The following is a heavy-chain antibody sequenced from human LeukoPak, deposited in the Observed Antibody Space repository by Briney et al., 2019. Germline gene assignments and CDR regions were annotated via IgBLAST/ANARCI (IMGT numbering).Heavy chain of an antibody. Sequence: SETLSLTCTVSGGSISSSSYYWGWIRQPPGKGLEWFGRIYYSGSTYYNPSLKSRVTIAVDTSKNQFSLKLSSVTAADTAVYYCARHDLTGSPFDYWGQGTLVTVSS. J-gene: IGHJ4*02. CDR1: GGSISSSSYY. D-gene: IGHD3-9*01. V-gene: IGHV4-39*01. CDR2: IYYSGST. CDR3: ARHDLTGSPFDY.